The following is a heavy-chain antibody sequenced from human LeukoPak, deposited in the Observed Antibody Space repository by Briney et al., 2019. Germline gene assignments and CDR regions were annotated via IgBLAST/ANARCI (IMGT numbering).Heavy chain of an antibody. D-gene: IGHD6-19*01. Sequence: PSETLSLTCTVSGGSISSYYWSWIRQPPGKGLELIGYIFDSGYTNYNPSLDSRVTISVDTSKNQFSLKLSSVTAADTAMYYCAKMGGSAPYFFDYWGQGTLVTVSS. CDR2: IFDSGYT. CDR1: GGSISSYY. CDR3: AKMGGSAPYFFDY. V-gene: IGHV4-59*12. J-gene: IGHJ4*02.